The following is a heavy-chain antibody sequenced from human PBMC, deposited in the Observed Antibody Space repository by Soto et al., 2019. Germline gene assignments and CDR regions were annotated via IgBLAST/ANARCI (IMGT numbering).Heavy chain of an antibody. CDR2: LYSGVAT. CDR3: LRGRYGSQIH. Sequence: EVRLVESGGGLVQPGGSLRLSCAASGFIVSSNYMTWVRQAPGKGLEWVSLLYSGVATHYAASVKGRFTISSHSSQNTLFLQMNSLRNEDTATYYCLRGRYGSQIHWGQGTKVTVSS. V-gene: IGHV3-53*04. J-gene: IGHJ4*02. CDR1: GFIVSSNY. D-gene: IGHD3-10*01.